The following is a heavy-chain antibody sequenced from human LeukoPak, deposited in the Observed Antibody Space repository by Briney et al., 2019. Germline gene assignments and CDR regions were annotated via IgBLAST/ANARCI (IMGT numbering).Heavy chain of an antibody. J-gene: IGHJ6*04. CDR1: GFTFSNYD. D-gene: IGHD6-13*01. Sequence: PGGSLRLSCAASGFTFSNYDMRWVRQSPGKGLEWLSLIWSDGKIEQYAASVEGRITISRDNSKNTVYLQMNSLRGEDTAVYYCAKDPGTATRGFHVDVWGKGTRVTVSS. V-gene: IGHV3-30*02. CDR3: AKDPGTATRGFHVDV. CDR2: IWSDGKIE.